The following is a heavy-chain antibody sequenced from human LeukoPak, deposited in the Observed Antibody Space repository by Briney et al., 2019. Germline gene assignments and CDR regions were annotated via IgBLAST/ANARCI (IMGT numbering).Heavy chain of an antibody. V-gene: IGHV1-2*02. CDR2: INPNSGGT. J-gene: IGHJ4*02. Sequence: GASVKVSCKASGYTFTGYYMHWVRRAPGQGLEWMGWINPNSGGTNYAQKFQGRVTMTRDTSISTAYTELSRLRSDDTAVYYCARDPHDWSFPTAANYWGQGTLVTVSS. CDR1: GYTFTGYY. CDR3: ARDPHDWSFPTAANY. D-gene: IGHD3-9*01.